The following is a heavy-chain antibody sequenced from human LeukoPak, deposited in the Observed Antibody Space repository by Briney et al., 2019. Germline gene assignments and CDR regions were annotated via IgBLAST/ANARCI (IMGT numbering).Heavy chain of an antibody. CDR3: ARVMDYGGSSPFDY. CDR1: GFTFSNYW. V-gene: IGHV3-74*01. J-gene: IGHJ4*02. CDR2: INTDGTST. D-gene: IGHD4-23*01. Sequence: PGGSLRLSCAASGFTFSNYWLHWVRQAPGRGLVWVSRINTDGTSTTYADSVKGRFTISRDNAKNTVYLQMNSLRAEDTAVYFCARVMDYGGSSPFDYWGQGTLVTVSS.